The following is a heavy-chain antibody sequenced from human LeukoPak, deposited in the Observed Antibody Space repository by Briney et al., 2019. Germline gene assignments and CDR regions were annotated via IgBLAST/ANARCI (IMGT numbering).Heavy chain of an antibody. D-gene: IGHD6-13*01. J-gene: IGHJ6*03. CDR3: RIRDYIAAAGTPYYYYYMDV. CDR1: GFTFSSYA. V-gene: IGHV3-23*01. CDR2: ISGSGGST. Sequence: PGGSLRLSCAASGFTFSSYAMSWVRQAPGKGLEWVSAISGSGGSTYYADSVKGRFTISRDNSKNTLYLQMNSLRAEDTAVYYCRIRDYIAAAGTPYYYYYMDVWGKGTTVTVSS.